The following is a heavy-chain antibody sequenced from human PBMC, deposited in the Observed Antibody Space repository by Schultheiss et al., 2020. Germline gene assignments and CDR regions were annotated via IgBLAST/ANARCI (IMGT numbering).Heavy chain of an antibody. CDR2: IKSKTDGGTT. J-gene: IGHJ4*02. V-gene: IGHV3-15*01. CDR3: TTDHRIAVGNLIDY. CDR1: GFTFSNAW. D-gene: IGHD6-19*01. Sequence: GESLKISCAASGFTFSNAWMSWVRQAPGKGLEWVGRIKSKTDGGTTDYAAPVKGRFTISRDDSKNTLYLQMNSLKTEDTAVYYCTTDHRIAVGNLIDYWGQGTLVTVSS.